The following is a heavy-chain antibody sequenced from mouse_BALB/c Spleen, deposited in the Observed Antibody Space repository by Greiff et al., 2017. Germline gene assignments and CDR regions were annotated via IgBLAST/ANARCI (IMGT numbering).Heavy chain of an antibody. V-gene: IGHV5-6-4*01. J-gene: IGHJ2*01. CDR1: GFTFSSYT. Sequence: EVKLQESGGGLVKPGGSLKLSCAASGFTFSSYTMSWVRQTPEKRLEWVATISSGGSYTYYPDSVKGRFTISRDNAKNTLYLQMSSLKSEDTAMYYCTRERNYGNPLFDYWGQGTTLTVSS. D-gene: IGHD2-1*01. CDR2: ISSGGSYT. CDR3: TRERNYGNPLFDY.